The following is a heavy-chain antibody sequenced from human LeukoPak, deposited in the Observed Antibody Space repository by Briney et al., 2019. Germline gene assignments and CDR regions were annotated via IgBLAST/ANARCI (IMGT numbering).Heavy chain of an antibody. V-gene: IGHV4-59*01. CDR3: ARARLDSSGRFDS. D-gene: IGHD3-22*01. Sequence: PSETLSLTCTVSGGSISSYYWSWVRQPPGKGLGWIGYIYYGGSTDYNPPLKSRVTISKDTSKTQFSLRLSSVTSADTAVYYCARARLDSSGRFDSWGQGTLVTVSS. J-gene: IGHJ4*02. CDR1: GGSISSYY. CDR2: IYYGGST.